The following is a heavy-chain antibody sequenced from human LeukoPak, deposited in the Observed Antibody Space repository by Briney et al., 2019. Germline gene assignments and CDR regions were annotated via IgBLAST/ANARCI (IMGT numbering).Heavy chain of an antibody. J-gene: IGHJ5*02. CDR2: INPSGGST. V-gene: IGHV1-46*01. D-gene: IGHD6-13*01. Sequence: GASVTVSCKASGYTFTSYYMHWVRQAPGQGLEWMGIINPSGGSTSYAQKFQGRVTMTRDPSTSTVYMELSSLRSEDTAVYYCAREEVAAAGISFNWFDPWGQGTLVTVSS. CDR1: GYTFTSYY. CDR3: AREEVAAAGISFNWFDP.